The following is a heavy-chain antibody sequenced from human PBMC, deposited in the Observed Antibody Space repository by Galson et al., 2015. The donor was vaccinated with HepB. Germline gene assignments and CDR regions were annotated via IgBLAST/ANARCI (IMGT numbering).Heavy chain of an antibody. D-gene: IGHD3-10*01. J-gene: IGHJ3*01. CDR3: VGSGDFHAFYL. Sequence: SVKASCKVSGSTLNELSIHWVRQAPGKGLEWVGGFDPEAGETIYAQKFQDTLTMTEDTSTDTVYMELTSLTSEDTAIYFCVGSGDFHAFYLWGQGTMVTVSS. CDR2: FDPEAGET. V-gene: IGHV1-24*01. CDR1: GSTLNELS.